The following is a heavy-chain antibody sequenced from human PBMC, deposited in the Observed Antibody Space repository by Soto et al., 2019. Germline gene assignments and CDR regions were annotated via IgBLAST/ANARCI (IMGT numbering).Heavy chain of an antibody. V-gene: IGHV3-30-3*01. CDR2: ISYDGSNK. Sequence: QVQLVESGGGVVQPGRSLRLSCAASGFTFSSYAMHWVRQAPGKGLEWVAVISYDGSNKYYADSVKGRFTISRDNSKNTLYLRMNSLRAEDTAVYYCARGRVWSGYYSQGIYYYYGMDVWGQGTTVTVSS. D-gene: IGHD3-3*01. CDR3: ARGRVWSGYYSQGIYYYYGMDV. J-gene: IGHJ6*02. CDR1: GFTFSSYA.